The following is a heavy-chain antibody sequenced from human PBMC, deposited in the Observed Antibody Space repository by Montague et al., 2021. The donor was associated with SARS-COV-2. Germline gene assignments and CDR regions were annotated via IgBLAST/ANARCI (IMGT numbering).Heavy chain of an antibody. CDR1: GGSISTYY. D-gene: IGHD3-9*01. CDR2: IDYSGST. J-gene: IGHJ6*02. CDR3: ARLPYDNSYGMDV. V-gene: IGHV4-59*01. Sequence: SETLSLTCTVSGGSISTYYWNWIRQFPGKGLEWIGYIDYSGSTNXNPSLQSRVIISLDRYKFQFSLKLNSVTAPDTAIYYCARLPYDNSYGMDVWGQGTTVTVSS.